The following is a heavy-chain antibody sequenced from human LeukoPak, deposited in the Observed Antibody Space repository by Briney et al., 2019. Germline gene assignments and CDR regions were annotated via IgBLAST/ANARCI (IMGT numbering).Heavy chain of an antibody. Sequence: PSETLSLTCTVSGGSISSYYWSWIRQPPGKGLEWIGYIYYSGSTNYNPSLKSRVTISVDTSKNQFSLKLSSVTAADTAVYYCAREAPDSSGYYAFDYWGLGTLVTVSS. J-gene: IGHJ4*02. CDR2: IYYSGST. CDR1: GGSISSYY. V-gene: IGHV4-59*01. CDR3: AREAPDSSGYYAFDY. D-gene: IGHD3-22*01.